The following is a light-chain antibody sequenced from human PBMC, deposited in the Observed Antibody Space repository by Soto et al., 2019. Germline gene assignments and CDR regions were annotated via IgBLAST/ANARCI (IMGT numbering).Light chain of an antibody. CDR1: DSNIGDNA. J-gene: IGLJ3*02. CDR2: SNR. CDR3: ATWDDSLTGRV. Sequence: QSVLTQPPSASGTPRHRVSLSCSGSDSNIGDNAVNWFQQLPGTAPKLLIYSNRQRPSGVPDRFSGSKSGTSASLAISGRQSEDEAVYVCATWDDSLTGRVFGGGTKLTVL. V-gene: IGLV1-44*01.